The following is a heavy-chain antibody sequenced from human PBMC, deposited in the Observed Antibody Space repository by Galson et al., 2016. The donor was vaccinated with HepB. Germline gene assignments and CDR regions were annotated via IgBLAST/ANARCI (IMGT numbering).Heavy chain of an antibody. Sequence: SLRLSCAASGFPFSSYAMTWFGQPPGRGLEWVSAINFNSGSTSYADSVKGRFTISRDNSKNTLYLQMKSLRAEDTAVYYCAKTRWAIGRFDYWGQGTRVTVSS. J-gene: IGHJ4*02. V-gene: IGHV3-23*01. CDR3: AKTRWAIGRFDY. CDR2: INFNSGST. CDR1: GFPFSSYA. D-gene: IGHD6-13*01.